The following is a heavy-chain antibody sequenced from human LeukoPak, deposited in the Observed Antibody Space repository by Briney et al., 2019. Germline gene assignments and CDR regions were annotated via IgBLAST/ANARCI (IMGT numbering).Heavy chain of an antibody. Sequence: QSGGSLRLSCAASGFTFSSYAMHWVRQAPGKGLEWVAVISYDGSNKYYADSVKGRFTISRDNSKNTLYLQMNSLRAEDTAVYYCASLEYSYGRMPMDVWGQGTTVTVSS. D-gene: IGHD5-18*01. J-gene: IGHJ6*02. CDR1: GFTFSSYA. CDR2: ISYDGSNK. V-gene: IGHV3-30-3*01. CDR3: ASLEYSYGRMPMDV.